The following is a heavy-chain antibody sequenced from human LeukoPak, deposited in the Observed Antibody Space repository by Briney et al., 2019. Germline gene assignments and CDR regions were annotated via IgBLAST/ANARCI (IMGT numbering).Heavy chain of an antibody. Sequence: ASVKVSCKASGYTFTSYYMHWVRQAPGQGLEWMGIINPSGGSTSYAQKFQGRVTMTRDTSTSTVYMELSSLRSEDTAVYYCVREDYYGSGSYYRGPLSDYWGQGTLVTVSS. CDR2: INPSGGST. CDR3: VREDYYGSGSYYRGPLSDY. D-gene: IGHD3-10*01. CDR1: GYTFTSYY. V-gene: IGHV1-46*01. J-gene: IGHJ4*02.